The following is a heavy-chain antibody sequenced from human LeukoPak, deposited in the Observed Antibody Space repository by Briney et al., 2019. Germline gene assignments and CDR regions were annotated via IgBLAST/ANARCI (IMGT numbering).Heavy chain of an antibody. CDR2: IYYSGST. D-gene: IGHD3-22*01. Sequence: PSETLSLTCTVSGGSIRSYYWSWIRQPPGKGLEWIGNIYYSGSTNYNPSLKSRVTISVDPSKNQFSLKLSSVTAADTAVYYCTRGSIAYYDMDVWGKGTTVTISS. J-gene: IGHJ6*03. V-gene: IGHV4-59*01. CDR1: GGSIRSYY. CDR3: TRGSIAYYDMDV.